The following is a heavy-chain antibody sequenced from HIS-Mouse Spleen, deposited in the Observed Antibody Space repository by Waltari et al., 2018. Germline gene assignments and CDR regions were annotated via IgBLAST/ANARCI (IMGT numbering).Heavy chain of an antibody. Sequence: QLQLQESGPGLVKPSETLSLTCPVSGGSISSSSYYWGWIRQPPGKGLGWIGSIYYSGGTYYNPSLKSRVTISVDTSKNQFSLKLSSVTAADTAVYYCAREIPYSSSWYDWYFDLWGRGTLVTVSS. CDR3: AREIPYSSSWYDWYFDL. CDR2: IYYSGGT. D-gene: IGHD6-13*01. CDR1: GGSISSSSYY. V-gene: IGHV4-39*07. J-gene: IGHJ2*01.